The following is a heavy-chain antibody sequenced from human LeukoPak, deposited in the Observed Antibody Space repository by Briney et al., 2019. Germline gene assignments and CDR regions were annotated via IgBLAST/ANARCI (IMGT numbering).Heavy chain of an antibody. V-gene: IGHV3-7*01. D-gene: IGHD6-19*01. CDR2: MNQDGSAI. Sequence: GGSLRLSCAASGFTFSRHWMSWVRQAPGKGLERVAHMNQDGSAIYSIDSVKGRFTIFRDNDKNSLYLHMSGLTVADTAVYYCARTVPGHPDDYFDYWGQGTLVTVSS. CDR3: ARTVPGHPDDYFDY. CDR1: GFTFSRHW. J-gene: IGHJ4*02.